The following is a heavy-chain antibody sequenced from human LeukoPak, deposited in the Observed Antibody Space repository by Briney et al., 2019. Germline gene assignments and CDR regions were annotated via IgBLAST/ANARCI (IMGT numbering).Heavy chain of an antibody. CDR3: ASMFDYYDSTGHEGLDF. CDR2: IYYSGST. J-gene: IGHJ4*02. D-gene: IGHD3-22*01. Sequence: SETLSLTCTVSGGSISSSSYYWGWIRQPPGKGLEWIVSIYYSGSTYYNPSLKSRVTISVDTSKNQFSLRLKSVTAADTAVYYCASMFDYYDSTGHEGLDFWGQGTLVTVSS. V-gene: IGHV4-39*01. CDR1: GGSISSSSYY.